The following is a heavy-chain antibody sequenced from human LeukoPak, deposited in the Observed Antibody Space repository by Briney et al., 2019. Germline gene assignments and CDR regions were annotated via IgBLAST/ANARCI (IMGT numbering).Heavy chain of an antibody. CDR2: IKQDGSEI. Sequence: GGSLRLSCAASGFTFSSAYTNWVRQAPGKGLEWVANIKQDGSEIDSVDTLKGRFTISRDNAKNSLYLQMNSLRAEDTGVYFCARIGYSSSSFDYWGRGTLVTVSS. V-gene: IGHV3-7*03. CDR1: GFTFSSAY. D-gene: IGHD6-13*01. CDR3: ARIGYSSSSFDY. J-gene: IGHJ4*02.